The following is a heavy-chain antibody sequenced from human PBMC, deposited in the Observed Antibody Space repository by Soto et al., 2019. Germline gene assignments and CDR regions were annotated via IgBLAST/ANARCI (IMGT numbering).Heavy chain of an antibody. J-gene: IGHJ4*02. Sequence: QLQLQESGPGLVKPSETLSLTCTVSGGSISSSSYYWGWIRQPPGKGLEWIGSIYYSGSTYYNPSLKSRVAISVDTAKNQFSLKLSSVTAADTAVYYCARSWVGASDYWGQGTLVTVSS. D-gene: IGHD1-26*01. CDR2: IYYSGST. V-gene: IGHV4-39*01. CDR3: ARSWVGASDY. CDR1: GGSISSSSYY.